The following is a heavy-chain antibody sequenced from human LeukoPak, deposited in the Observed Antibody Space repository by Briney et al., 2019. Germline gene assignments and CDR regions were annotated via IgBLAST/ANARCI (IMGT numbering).Heavy chain of an antibody. CDR2: IYYSGST. CDR1: GGSISSSSYY. CDR3: ARLGSSWPIDY. J-gene: IGHJ4*02. D-gene: IGHD6-13*01. V-gene: IGHV4-39*01. Sequence: PSETLPLTCTVSGGSISSSSYYWGWIRQPPGKGLEWIGSIYYSGSTYYNPSLKSRVTISVDTSKNQFSLKLSSVTAADTAVYYCARLGSSWPIDYWGQGTLVTVSS.